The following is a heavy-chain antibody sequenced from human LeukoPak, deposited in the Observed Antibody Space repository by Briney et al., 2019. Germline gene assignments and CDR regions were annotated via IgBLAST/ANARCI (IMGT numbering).Heavy chain of an antibody. D-gene: IGHD3-10*01. CDR2: INHSGST. Sequence: SETLSLTCAVYGGSFSGYYWSWIRQPPGKGLEWIGEINHSGSTNYNPSLKSRVTISVDTSKNQFSLKLSSVTAADTAVYYCARHEQSLSFGESPHAFDIWGQGTMVTVSS. J-gene: IGHJ3*02. CDR1: GGSFSGYY. CDR3: ARHEQSLSFGESPHAFDI. V-gene: IGHV4-34*01.